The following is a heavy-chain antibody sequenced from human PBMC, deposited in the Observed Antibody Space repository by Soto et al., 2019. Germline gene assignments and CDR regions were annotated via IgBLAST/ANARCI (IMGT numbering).Heavy chain of an antibody. V-gene: IGHV3-23*01. D-gene: IGHD3-22*01. J-gene: IGHJ4*02. CDR1: GFSIDTYA. CDR3: ATAGKYYHDSSGRGYFDY. CDR2: ISASGRLT. Sequence: EVQVLQSGGGLVPPGGSLRLPCAASGFSIDTYAMTWVRQAPGGGLEWISTISASGRLTYYADSVEGRFTISRDSSKNTVYLQMNSLRAEDTAVYYCATAGKYYHDSSGRGYFDYWGQGTPVTVSS.